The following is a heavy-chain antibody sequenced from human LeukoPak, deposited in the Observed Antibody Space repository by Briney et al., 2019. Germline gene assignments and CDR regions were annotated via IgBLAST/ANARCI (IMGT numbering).Heavy chain of an antibody. D-gene: IGHD3-22*01. Sequence: GRSLRLSCAASGFTFSSYAMHWVRQAPDKGLEWVAVISYDGSNKYYADSVKGRFTISRDNSKNTLYLQINSLRAEDTAVYYCARDRLYYYDSSGYLDYWGQGTLVTVSS. CDR2: ISYDGSNK. CDR1: GFTFSSYA. J-gene: IGHJ4*02. V-gene: IGHV3-30-3*01. CDR3: ARDRLYYYDSSGYLDY.